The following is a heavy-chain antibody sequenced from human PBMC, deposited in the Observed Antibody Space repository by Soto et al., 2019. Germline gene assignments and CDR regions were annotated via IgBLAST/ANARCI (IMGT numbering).Heavy chain of an antibody. V-gene: IGHV6-1*01. J-gene: IGHJ6*02. CDR2: TYYRSKWYN. CDR1: GDSVSSNSAA. CDR3: ARAVRPTGTREGRYCGMDV. Sequence: SQTLSLTCAISGDSVSSNSAAWNWIRQSPSRGLEWLGRTYYRSKWYNDYAVSVKSRITINPDTSKNQFSLQLNSVTPEDTAVYYCARAVRPTGTREGRYCGMDVWGQGITVTVSS. D-gene: IGHD1-1*01.